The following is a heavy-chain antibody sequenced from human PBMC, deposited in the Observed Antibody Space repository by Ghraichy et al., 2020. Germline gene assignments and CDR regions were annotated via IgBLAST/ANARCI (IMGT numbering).Heavy chain of an antibody. D-gene: IGHD4-17*01. CDR2: IHSRGVI. CDR1: DDSITSYY. V-gene: IGHV4-4*08. J-gene: IGHJ4*02. CDR3: ARDPAGDYGV. Sequence: SETLYLTCTVSDDSITSYYWSWIRLSPGKGLEWIGYIHSRGVIKYSPALKSRVIISIDPPKKQLSLNLTSVTAADTATYFCARDPAGDYGVWGRGTRVVVSS.